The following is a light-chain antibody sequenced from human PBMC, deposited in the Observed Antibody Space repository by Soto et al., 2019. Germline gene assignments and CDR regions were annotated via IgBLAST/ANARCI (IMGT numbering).Light chain of an antibody. J-gene: IGKJ2*01. V-gene: IGKV1-39*01. CDR1: QTIATY. CDR2: AAS. Sequence: DIQMTQSPSSLSASVGDRVTITCRASQTIATYLNWYQQKPGKAPKLLIYAASNLDGGVPSRFSGCGSGTDFTLTISSLQPEDFATYYCQQSHSGLTFGQGTKLQIK. CDR3: QQSHSGLT.